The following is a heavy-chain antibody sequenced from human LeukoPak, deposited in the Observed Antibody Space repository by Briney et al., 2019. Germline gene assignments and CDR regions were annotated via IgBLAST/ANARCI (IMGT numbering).Heavy chain of an antibody. D-gene: IGHD1-26*01. J-gene: IGHJ6*03. CDR2: IYYSGST. V-gene: IGHV4-59*01. CDR1: GGSISSYY. Sequence: SETLSLTCTVSGGSISSYYWSWIRQPPGKGLEWIGYIYYSGSTNYNPSLKSRVTISVDTSKNQFSLKLSSVTAADTAVYYCARALKGADYYYYYMDVWGKGTRSPSP. CDR3: ARALKGADYYYYYMDV.